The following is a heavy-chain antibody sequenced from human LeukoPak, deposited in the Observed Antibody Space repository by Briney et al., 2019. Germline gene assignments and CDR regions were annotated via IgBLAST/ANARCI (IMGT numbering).Heavy chain of an antibody. D-gene: IGHD5-12*01. J-gene: IGHJ4*02. CDR2: MNPNSGNT. CDR1: GYTFTSYD. V-gene: IGHV1-8*01. CDR3: ARVSGGYEPYYFDY. Sequence: GASVKVSCKASGYTFTSYDINWVRQATGQGLEWMGWMNPNSGNTGYAQKFQGRVTMTRNTSISTAYMELSSLRSEDTAVYYCARVSGGYEPYYFDYWGQGALVTVSS.